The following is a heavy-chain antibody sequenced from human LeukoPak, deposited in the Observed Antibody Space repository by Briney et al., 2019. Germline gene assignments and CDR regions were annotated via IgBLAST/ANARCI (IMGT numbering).Heavy chain of an antibody. Sequence: HPGGSLRLSCAASGFTFSNYAIHWVRQAPGKGLEWVAFISYDGSNKHYADSVKGRFTISRDNSKNTLYLQMNSLRPEDTAVYYCARARFGYNRGPFDYWGQGILVTASS. CDR3: ARARFGYNRGPFDY. V-gene: IGHV3-30-3*01. CDR2: ISYDGSNK. CDR1: GFTFSNYA. J-gene: IGHJ4*02. D-gene: IGHD5-24*01.